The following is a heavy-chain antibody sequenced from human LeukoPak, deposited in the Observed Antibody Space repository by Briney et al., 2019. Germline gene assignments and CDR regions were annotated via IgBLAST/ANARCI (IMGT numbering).Heavy chain of an antibody. CDR2: TYYRSKWYN. Sequence: SQTLSLTCAISGDSVSSNSAAWNWIRQSPSRVLEWLGRTYYRSKWYNDYAVSVKSRITINPDISKNQFSLQLNSVTPEDTAVYYCARDQSIAARRRAPPGVNWFDPWGQGTLVTVSS. V-gene: IGHV6-1*01. CDR3: ARDQSIAARRRAPPGVNWFDP. D-gene: IGHD6-6*01. CDR1: GDSVSSNSAA. J-gene: IGHJ5*02.